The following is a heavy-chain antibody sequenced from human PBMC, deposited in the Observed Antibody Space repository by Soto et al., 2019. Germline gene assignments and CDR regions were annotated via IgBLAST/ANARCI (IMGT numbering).Heavy chain of an antibody. CDR3: ARHRCISTSCYASWFDP. V-gene: IGHV4-39*01. CDR1: GGSISSSSYY. D-gene: IGHD2-2*01. CDR2: IYYSGST. J-gene: IGHJ5*02. Sequence: QLQLQESGPGLVKPSETLSLTCTVSGGSISSSSYYWGWIRQPPGKGLEWIGSIYYSGSTYYNPSLKSRVTISVDTSKNQFSLKLSSVTAADTAVYYCARHRCISTSCYASWFDPWGQGTLVTVSS.